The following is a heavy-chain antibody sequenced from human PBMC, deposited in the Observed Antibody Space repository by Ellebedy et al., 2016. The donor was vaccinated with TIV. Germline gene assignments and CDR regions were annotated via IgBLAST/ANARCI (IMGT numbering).Heavy chain of an antibody. CDR3: AKVEGDGNCGPFAS. CDR1: GFSISQYA. V-gene: IGHV3-23*01. D-gene: IGHD2-21*01. J-gene: IGHJ4*02. Sequence: GESLKISCAASGFSISQYAMACVRQAPGMGLEWVSSVIVRGTTYSADSVKGRFTVSRDTSMNTLFLDLSTPRAEDTAVYYCAKVEGDGNCGPFASWGRGTLVTVSS. CDR2: VIVRGTT.